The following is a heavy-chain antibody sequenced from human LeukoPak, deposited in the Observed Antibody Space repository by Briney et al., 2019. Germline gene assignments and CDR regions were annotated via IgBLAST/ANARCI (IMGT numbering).Heavy chain of an antibody. V-gene: IGHV3-23*01. CDR1: GFTFSSYA. D-gene: IGHD1-7*01. Sequence: GGSLRLSCAASGFTFSSYAMSWVRQAPGKGLEWVSSISGNGASTYYADSVKGRFTISRDNSKNTLYLHMNSLRAEDTAVYYCAKDRGNYEGLYDYWGQGTLVTVSS. J-gene: IGHJ4*02. CDR2: ISGNGAST. CDR3: AKDRGNYEGLYDY.